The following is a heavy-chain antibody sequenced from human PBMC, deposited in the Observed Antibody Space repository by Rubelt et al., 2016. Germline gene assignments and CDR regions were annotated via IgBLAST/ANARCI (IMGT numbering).Heavy chain of an antibody. CDR1: GYTFISYA. CDR2: INAGNGDT. Sequence: QVQLVQSGAEVKKPGASVKVSCKASGYTFISYAIHWVRQAPGQSLEWVGWINAGNGDTKYSERFQDRLTLTRNTSASTTYLELSNLRSEDTAVYYCAGDEDYWGQGALVTVSS. V-gene: IGHV1-3*01. CDR3: AGDEDY. J-gene: IGHJ4*02.